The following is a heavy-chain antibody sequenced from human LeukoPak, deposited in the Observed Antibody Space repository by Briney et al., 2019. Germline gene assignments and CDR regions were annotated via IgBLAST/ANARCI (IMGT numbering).Heavy chain of an antibody. Sequence: ASVKVSCKASGYTFTSYGIIWVRQAPGQGLEWMGWISTYNGNTNYAQKIQGRVTMTTDTSTSTAYMELRSLRSDDTAVYYCARVRDGYNDAYDIWGQGTMVTVSS. J-gene: IGHJ3*02. D-gene: IGHD5-24*01. CDR3: ARVRDGYNDAYDI. CDR1: GYTFTSYG. V-gene: IGHV1-18*01. CDR2: ISTYNGNT.